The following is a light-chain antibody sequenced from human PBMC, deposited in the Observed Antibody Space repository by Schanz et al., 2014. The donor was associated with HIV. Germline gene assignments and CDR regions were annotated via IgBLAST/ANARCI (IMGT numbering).Light chain of an antibody. V-gene: IGKV1-5*03. J-gene: IGKJ1*01. CDR1: QSISSW. CDR3: QQYDNYPGT. CDR2: RTS. Sequence: DIQMTQSPSTLSASVGDRVTITCRASQSISSWLAWYQQKPGKAPNLLIYRTSSLYSGVPARFSGSGSGTEFTLTISSLQRDDFATYYCQQYDNYPGTFGQGTKVEIK.